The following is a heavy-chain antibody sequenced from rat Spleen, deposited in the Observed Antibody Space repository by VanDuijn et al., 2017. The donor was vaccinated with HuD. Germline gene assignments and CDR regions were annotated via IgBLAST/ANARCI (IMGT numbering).Heavy chain of an antibody. V-gene: IGHV5-19*01. CDR3: ASHSGFAFDY. D-gene: IGHD4-4*01. J-gene: IGHJ2*01. CDR2: ISTGGGNT. CDR1: GFIFSDFG. Sequence: EVQLVESGGGLVQPGRSLKLSCTASGFIFSDFGMHWVRQAPTKGLEWVASISTGGGNTYYRDSVKGRFTISRDNAKSTLYLQMESLRSEDTATYYCASHSGFAFDYWGQGVMVTVSS.